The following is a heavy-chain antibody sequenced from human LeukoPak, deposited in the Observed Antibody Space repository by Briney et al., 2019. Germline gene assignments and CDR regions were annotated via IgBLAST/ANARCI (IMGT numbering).Heavy chain of an antibody. D-gene: IGHD3-22*01. CDR2: TNWNSDNI. CDR3: ARASYYYDTTGLGAVDI. V-gene: IGHV3-9*01. CDR1: GFTFNDHA. Sequence: GRSLRLSCAASGFTFNDHAMYWVRQAPGKGLEWVSGTNWNSDNIGYADSVKGRFTIPRDDAKNSLFLQMNSLRTEDTALYYCARASYYYDTTGLGAVDIWGQGTMVTVSS. J-gene: IGHJ3*02.